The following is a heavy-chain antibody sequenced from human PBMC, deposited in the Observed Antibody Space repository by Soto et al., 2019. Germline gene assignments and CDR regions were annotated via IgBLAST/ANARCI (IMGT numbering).Heavy chain of an antibody. D-gene: IGHD3-3*01. CDR1: GGSFSGYY. J-gene: IGHJ4*02. Sequence: SETLSLTCAVYGGSFSGYYWSWIRQPPGKGLEWIGEINHSGSTNYNPSLKSRVTISVDTSKNQFSLKLSSVTAADTTVYYCARGVTIFGVVRIHNDYWGQGTLVTVSS. CDR2: INHSGST. V-gene: IGHV4-34*01. CDR3: ARGVTIFGVVRIHNDY.